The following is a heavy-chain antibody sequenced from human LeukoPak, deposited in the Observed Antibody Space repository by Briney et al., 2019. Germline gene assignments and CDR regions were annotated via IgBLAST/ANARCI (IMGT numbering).Heavy chain of an antibody. V-gene: IGHV3-64*01. D-gene: IGHD4-23*01. CDR3: ARASPITTVVTPAYFDY. J-gene: IGHJ4*02. Sequence: GGSLRLSCAASGFTFSSYAMHWVRQAPGKGLEYVSAISSNGGSTYYANSVKGRFTISRDNSKNTLYLQMGSLRAEDMAVYYCARASPITTVVTPAYFDYWGQGTLVTVSS. CDR1: GFTFSSYA. CDR2: ISSNGGST.